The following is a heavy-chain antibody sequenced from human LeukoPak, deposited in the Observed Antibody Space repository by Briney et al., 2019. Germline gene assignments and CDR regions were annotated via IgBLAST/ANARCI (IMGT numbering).Heavy chain of an antibody. Sequence: GGSLRLSCAASGFTFSSYEMTWVRQAPGKGLEWVSYINTSGRTKYYADSVKGRFTISRDNAKNSLYLQMNSLRAEDTAVYYCARDNNWSPDYWGQGTLVTVSS. D-gene: IGHD1-20*01. CDR1: GFTFSSYE. CDR3: ARDNNWSPDY. V-gene: IGHV3-48*03. J-gene: IGHJ4*02. CDR2: INTSGRTK.